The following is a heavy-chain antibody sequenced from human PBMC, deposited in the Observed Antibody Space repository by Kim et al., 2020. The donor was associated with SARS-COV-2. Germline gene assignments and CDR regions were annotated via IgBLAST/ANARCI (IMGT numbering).Heavy chain of an antibody. CDR2: INHSGST. J-gene: IGHJ3*02. CDR3: ARGRGPNSLRGVIMHAFDI. Sequence: SETLSLTCAVYGGSFSGYYWSWIRQPPGKGLEWIGEINHSGSTNYNPSLKSRVTISVDTSKNQFSLKLSSVTAADTAVYYCARGRGPNSLRGVIMHAFDIWGQGTMVTVSS. V-gene: IGHV4-34*01. CDR1: GGSFSGYY. D-gene: IGHD3-10*01.